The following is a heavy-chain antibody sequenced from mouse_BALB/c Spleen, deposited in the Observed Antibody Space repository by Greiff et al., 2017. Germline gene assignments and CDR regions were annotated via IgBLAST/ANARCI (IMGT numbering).Heavy chain of an antibody. CDR1: GFTFSSFG. D-gene: IGHD2-14*01. CDR2: ISSGSSTI. CDR3: ARMDRFAWFAY. Sequence: EVKLMESGGGLVQPGGSRKLSCAASGFTFSSFGMHWVRQAPEKGLEWVAYISSGSSTIYYADTVKGRFTISRDNPKNTLFLQMTSLRSEDTAMYYCARMDRFAWFAYWGQGTTLTVSS. J-gene: IGHJ2*01. V-gene: IGHV5-17*02.